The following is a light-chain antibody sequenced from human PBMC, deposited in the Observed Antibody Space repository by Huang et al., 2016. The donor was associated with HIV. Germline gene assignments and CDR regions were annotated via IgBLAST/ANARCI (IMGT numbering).Light chain of an antibody. V-gene: IGKV3-15*01. Sequence: EIVMTQSPVTLSVSPGERATLSCRASQSVSSNLAWYQQQPGQAPRLLIYGASTRATGVPARFSGSGSGTDFTLTISSLQSEDFALYYCQQYNNWPPITFGQGTRLEIK. CDR1: QSVSSN. CDR2: GAS. CDR3: QQYNNWPPIT. J-gene: IGKJ5*01.